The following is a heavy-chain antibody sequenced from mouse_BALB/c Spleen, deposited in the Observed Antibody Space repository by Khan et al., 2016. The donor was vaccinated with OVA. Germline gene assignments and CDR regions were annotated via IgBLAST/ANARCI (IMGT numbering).Heavy chain of an antibody. V-gene: IGHV3-8*02. D-gene: IGHD2-4*01. CDR1: GDSITSVY. Sequence: DVQLQESGPSLVKPSQTLSLTCSVTGDSITSVYWNCIRKFPGNKLEYMGYISYSGSTYYNPSLKSRISITRDTSKNQYYLQLNSVTTEDTATYYCARYYDYEGDYFEYWGQGITHTVSS. CDR3: ARYYDYEGDYFEY. J-gene: IGHJ2*01. CDR2: ISYSGST.